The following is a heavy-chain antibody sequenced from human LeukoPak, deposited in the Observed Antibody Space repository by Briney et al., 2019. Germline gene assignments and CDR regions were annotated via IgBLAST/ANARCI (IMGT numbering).Heavy chain of an antibody. V-gene: IGHV1-24*01. CDR2: FDPEDGET. Sequence: ASVKVSCTVSVYTLTELSMHWVRQAPGKGLEWMGGFDPEDGETIYAQKFQGRVTMTEDTSTDTAYMELSSLRSEDTAVYYCRIAAAGNIDYWGQGTLVTVSS. CDR1: VYTLTELS. CDR3: RIAAAGNIDY. D-gene: IGHD6-13*01. J-gene: IGHJ4*02.